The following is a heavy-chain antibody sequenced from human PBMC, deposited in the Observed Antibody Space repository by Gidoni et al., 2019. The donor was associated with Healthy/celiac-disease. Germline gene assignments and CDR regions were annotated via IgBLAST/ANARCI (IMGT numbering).Heavy chain of an antibody. J-gene: IGHJ5*02. V-gene: IGHV1-46*03. D-gene: IGHD6-13*01. Sequence: QVQLVQSGAEVKKPGASVKVSCKASGYTFTSYYMHWVRQAPGQGLEWMGIINPSGGSTSYAQKFQGRVTMTRDTSTSTVYMELSSLRSEDTAVYYCASQIIAAAGNGWFDPWGQGTLVTVSS. CDR1: GYTFTSYY. CDR3: ASQIIAAAGNGWFDP. CDR2: INPSGGST.